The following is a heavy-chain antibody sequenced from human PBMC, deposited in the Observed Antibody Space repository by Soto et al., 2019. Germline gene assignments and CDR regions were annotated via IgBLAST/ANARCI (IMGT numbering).Heavy chain of an antibody. CDR2: VFSGGST. J-gene: IGHJ4*02. V-gene: IGHV3-53*01. Sequence: GGSLRLSCAPSGFTVHGNYMTWVRQASGKGLEWVSVVFSGGSTFYADSVKGRFTITRDTSKNTLSLQMNSLRAEDTAVYFCASARTYNYAFDFWGQGTLVTVSS. CDR3: ASARTYNYAFDF. D-gene: IGHD5-18*01. CDR1: GFTVHGNY.